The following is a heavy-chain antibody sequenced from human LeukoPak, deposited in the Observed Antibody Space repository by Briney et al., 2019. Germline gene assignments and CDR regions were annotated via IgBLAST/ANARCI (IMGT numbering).Heavy chain of an antibody. V-gene: IGHV3-48*01. CDR1: GFIFSSHT. Sequence: PGGSLRLSCAASGFIFSSHTMNWVRRAPGKGLEWVSYITSSSSTIYYADSVKGRFTISRDNSKNTLYLQMNSLRADDTAVYYCAKSRGSGFFGNWFDPWGQGTLVTVSS. CDR2: ITSSSSTI. J-gene: IGHJ5*02. CDR3: AKSRGSGFFGNWFDP. D-gene: IGHD3-16*01.